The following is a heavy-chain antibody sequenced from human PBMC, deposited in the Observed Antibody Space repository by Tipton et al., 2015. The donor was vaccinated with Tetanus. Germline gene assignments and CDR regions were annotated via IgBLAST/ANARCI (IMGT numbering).Heavy chain of an antibody. CDR3: ARGLPREPFYFDY. CDR1: GASINRGGYH. V-gene: IGHV4-31*03. CDR2: NSYTELA. J-gene: IGHJ4*02. D-gene: IGHD1-26*01. Sequence: TLSLTCTVSGASINRGGYHWTWVRQYPGTGLEWIGYNSYTELASSTPSLESRGKVSVDTSQNHFPLTLTSVTAAVTSVDYCARGLPREPFYFDYWGQGNPVSVSS.